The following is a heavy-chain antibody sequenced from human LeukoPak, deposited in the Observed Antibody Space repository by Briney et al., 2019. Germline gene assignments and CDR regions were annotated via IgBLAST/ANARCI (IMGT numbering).Heavy chain of an antibody. V-gene: IGHV7-4-1*02. Sequence: ASVKVSCKASGYTFTSYAMNWVRQAPGQGLEWMGWINTNTGNPTYAQGFTGRFVFSLDTSVSTAYLQISSLKAEDTAVYYCARGPGRYTSGLLYYYGMDVWGQGTTVTVSS. CDR1: GYTFTSYA. J-gene: IGHJ6*02. CDR2: INTNTGNP. D-gene: IGHD6-19*01. CDR3: ARGPGRYTSGLLYYYGMDV.